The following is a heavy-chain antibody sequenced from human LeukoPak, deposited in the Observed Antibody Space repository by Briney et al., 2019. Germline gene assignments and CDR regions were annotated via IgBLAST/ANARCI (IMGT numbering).Heavy chain of an antibody. CDR2: IKQDGSEI. CDR3: ARGGWYYFDY. J-gene: IGHJ4*02. D-gene: IGHD6-19*01. V-gene: IGHV3-7*04. Sequence: PGGSLRLSCAASGFSFSGYWMSWVRQAPGKGLEWVACIKQDGSEIYYVDSVKGRFTISRDNAKNSLYLQMNSLRAEDTAVYYCARGGWYYFDYWRQGTLVTVS. CDR1: GFSFSGYW.